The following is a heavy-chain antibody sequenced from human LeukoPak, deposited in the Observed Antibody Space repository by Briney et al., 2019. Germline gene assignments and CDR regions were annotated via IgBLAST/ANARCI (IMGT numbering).Heavy chain of an antibody. CDR3: AKDSEGGTYYFDY. D-gene: IGHD1-1*01. CDR2: ISWDGGST. CDR1: GFTFDDYA. Sequence: PGGSLRLSCAASGFTFDDYAMHWVRQAPGKGLEWVSLISWDGGSTYYADSVKGRFTISRDNSKNSLYLQMNSLRAEDTALYYCAKDSEGGTYYFDYWDQGTLVTVSS. J-gene: IGHJ4*02. V-gene: IGHV3-43D*04.